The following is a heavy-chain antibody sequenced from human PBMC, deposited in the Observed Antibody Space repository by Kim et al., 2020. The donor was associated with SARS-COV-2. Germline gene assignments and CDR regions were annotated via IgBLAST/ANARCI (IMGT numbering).Heavy chain of an antibody. V-gene: IGHV4-59*01. CDR3: ARGPTPFLEWLAWFDP. D-gene: IGHD3-3*01. Sequence: SETLSLTCTVSGGSISSYYWSWIRQPPGKGLEWIGYIYYSGSTNYNPSLKSRVTISVDTSKNQFSLKLSSVTAADTAVYYCARGPTPFLEWLAWFDPWGQGTLVTVSS. CDR2: IYYSGST. J-gene: IGHJ5*02. CDR1: GGSISSYY.